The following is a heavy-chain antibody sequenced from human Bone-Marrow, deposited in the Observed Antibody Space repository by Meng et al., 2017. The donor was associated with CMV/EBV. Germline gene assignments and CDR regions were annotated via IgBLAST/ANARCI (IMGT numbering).Heavy chain of an antibody. Sequence: ASVKVSCKASGYTFTSYGISWVRQAPGQGLEWMGWISAYNGNTNYAQKLQGRVTMTTDTSTSTAYMELRSLRSDDTAVYYCARRLYCSSTSCFELEPWGQGTRVTGSS. J-gene: IGHJ4*02. CDR1: GYTFTSYG. CDR2: ISAYNGNT. D-gene: IGHD2-2*01. CDR3: ARRLYCSSTSCFELEP. V-gene: IGHV1-18*01.